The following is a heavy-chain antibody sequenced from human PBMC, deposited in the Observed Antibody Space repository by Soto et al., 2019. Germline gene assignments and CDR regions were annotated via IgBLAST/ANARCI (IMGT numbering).Heavy chain of an antibody. V-gene: IGHV4-39*01. CDR2: IYYSGST. D-gene: IGHD3-10*01. CDR1: GGSISSSSYY. CDR3: ASETYYGSGRYYFDY. J-gene: IGHJ4*02. Sequence: QLQLQESGPGLVKPSETLSLTCTVSGGSISSSSYYWGWIRQPPGKGLEWIGSIYYSGSTYYNPSLKSRVTISVDTSKNPFSLKLSSVTAADTAVYYCASETYYGSGRYYFDYLGQGTLVTVSS.